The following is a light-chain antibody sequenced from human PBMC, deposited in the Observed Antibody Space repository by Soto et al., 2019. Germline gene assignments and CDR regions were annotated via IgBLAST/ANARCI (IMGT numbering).Light chain of an antibody. CDR1: QNILYSPNDKNY. Sequence: DIVMTQSPDSLAVSLGERATINCKSSQNILYSPNDKNYLAWYQQKPGQPPKLLTYWASTRQSGVPDRFSGSGSETDFTLTISSVQSEDVAVYYCLQYYNSYTFGQGTKLEI. V-gene: IGKV4-1*01. J-gene: IGKJ2*01. CDR3: LQYYNSYT. CDR2: WAS.